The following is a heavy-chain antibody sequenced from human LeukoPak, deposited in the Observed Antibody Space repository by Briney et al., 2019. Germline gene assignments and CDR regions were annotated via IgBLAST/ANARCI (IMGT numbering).Heavy chain of an antibody. D-gene: IGHD1-26*01. CDR1: GGSISNYY. Sequence: SETLSLTCTVSGGSISNYYWSWIRQPAGKGLEWIGSIYYSGSTNYNPSLKSRVTISVDTSKNQFSLKLSSVTAADTAVYYCARGQSGSYYDAFDIWGQGTMVTVSS. V-gene: IGHV4-59*08. CDR3: ARGQSGSYYDAFDI. CDR2: IYYSGST. J-gene: IGHJ3*02.